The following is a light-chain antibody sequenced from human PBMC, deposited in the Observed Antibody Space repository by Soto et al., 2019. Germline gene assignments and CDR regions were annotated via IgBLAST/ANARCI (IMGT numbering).Light chain of an antibody. J-gene: IGKJ1*01. CDR1: QSISSN. V-gene: IGKV3-15*01. CDR3: QQYNKWPRT. Sequence: EIVMTQSPATLSLSPGDRATLPCRASQSISSNLAWYQQKPGQAPRLLIYGTSTRATGIPARFSGSGSGTEFTLTISSLQSEDFAVYYCQQYNKWPRTFGQGTKVDIK. CDR2: GTS.